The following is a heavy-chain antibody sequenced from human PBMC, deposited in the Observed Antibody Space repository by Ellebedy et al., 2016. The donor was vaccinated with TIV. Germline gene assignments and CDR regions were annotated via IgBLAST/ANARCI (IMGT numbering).Heavy chain of an antibody. J-gene: IGHJ3*02. CDR2: IYYSGST. CDR1: GGSISSSSYY. D-gene: IGHD3-22*01. CDR3: ARESNHDSSRRDAFDI. V-gene: IGHV4-39*02. Sequence: SETLSLTCTVSGGSISSSSYYWGWIRQPPGKGLEWIGSIYYSGSTYYNPSLKSRVTISVDTSKNQFSLKLSSVTAADTAVYYCARESNHDSSRRDAFDIWGQGTMVTVSS.